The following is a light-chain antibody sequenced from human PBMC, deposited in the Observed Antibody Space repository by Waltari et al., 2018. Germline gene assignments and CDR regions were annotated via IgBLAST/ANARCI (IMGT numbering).Light chain of an antibody. Sequence: QSALTQPRSVSGSPGQSVTISCTGTSSDVGGYNYVSWYQHHPGKAPKLIIDDVTKRPSGVPDRCSASKSDNTASLTISGLQAEDEADYYCCSYAGSITFWVFGGGTKLTVL. CDR2: DVT. J-gene: IGLJ3*02. V-gene: IGLV2-11*01. CDR1: SSDVGGYNY. CDR3: CSYAGSITFWV.